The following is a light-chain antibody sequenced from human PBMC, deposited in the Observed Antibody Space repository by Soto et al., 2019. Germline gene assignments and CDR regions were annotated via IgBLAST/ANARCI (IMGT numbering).Light chain of an antibody. CDR2: GAS. J-gene: IGKJ3*01. CDR1: QNINSRY. CDR3: QQFGSSPVFT. Sequence: EIVLTQSPGTLSLSPGERATLSCRASQNINSRYLAWYQQQPGQAPRLLIYGASSRATGIPDRFSGSGSGTDFTLTISRLEPEDFAVYYCQQFGSSPVFTFGHGTKVDIK. V-gene: IGKV3-20*01.